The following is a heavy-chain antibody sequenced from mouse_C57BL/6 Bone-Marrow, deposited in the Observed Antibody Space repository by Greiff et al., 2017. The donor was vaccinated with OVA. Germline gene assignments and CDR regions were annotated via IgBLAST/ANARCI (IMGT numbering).Heavy chain of an antibody. CDR1: GYTFTDYN. D-gene: IGHD1-1*01. J-gene: IGHJ1*03. Sequence: EVQLQESGPELVKPGASVKMSCKASGYTFTDYNMHWVKQSHGKSLEWIGYINPNNGGTSYNQKFKGKATLTVNKSSSTAYMELRSLTSEDSAVYYCARKGNYGSSHWYFDVWGKGTTVTVSS. V-gene: IGHV1-22*01. CDR3: ARKGNYGSSHWYFDV. CDR2: INPNNGGT.